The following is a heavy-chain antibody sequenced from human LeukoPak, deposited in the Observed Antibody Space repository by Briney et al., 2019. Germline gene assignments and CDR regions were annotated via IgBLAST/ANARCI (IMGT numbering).Heavy chain of an antibody. V-gene: IGHV3-43*02. CDR3: AKDNYDSSGYMDD. Sequence: PGESLRLSYAASGFTFDDYAMHWVRQAPGKGLEWVSLISGDGGSTYYADSVKGRFTISRDNSKNSLYLQMNSLRTEDTALYYCAKDNYDSSGYMDDWGQGTLVTVSS. D-gene: IGHD3-22*01. J-gene: IGHJ4*02. CDR1: GFTFDDYA. CDR2: ISGDGGST.